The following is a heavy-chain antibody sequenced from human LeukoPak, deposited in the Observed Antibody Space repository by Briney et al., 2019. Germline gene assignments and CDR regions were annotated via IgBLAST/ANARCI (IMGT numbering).Heavy chain of an antibody. CDR1: GFTFSSYE. Sequence: GGSLRLSCAASGFTFSSYEMSWVRQAPGKGLEWVANIKQDGSEKYYVDSVKGRFTISRDNAKNSLYLQMNSLRAEDTAVYYCASRNSLFIWGQGTLVTVSS. CDR3: ASRNSLFI. V-gene: IGHV3-7*01. D-gene: IGHD4-23*01. CDR2: IKQDGSEK. J-gene: IGHJ4*02.